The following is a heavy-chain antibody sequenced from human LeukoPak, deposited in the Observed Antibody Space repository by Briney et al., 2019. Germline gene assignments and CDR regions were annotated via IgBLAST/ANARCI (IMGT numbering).Heavy chain of an antibody. CDR1: GYTFTGYY. CDR2: INPNSGGT. Sequence: RATVKVSCKASGYTFTGYYMHWVRQAPGQGLEWMGWINPNSGGTNYAQKFQGWVTMTRDTSISTAYMELSRLRSDDTAVYYCARGPPGSGSYPFFDYWGQGTLVTVSS. D-gene: IGHD3-10*01. V-gene: IGHV1-2*04. CDR3: ARGPPGSGSYPFFDY. J-gene: IGHJ4*02.